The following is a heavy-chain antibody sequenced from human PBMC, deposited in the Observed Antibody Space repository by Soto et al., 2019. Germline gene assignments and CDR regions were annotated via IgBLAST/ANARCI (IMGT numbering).Heavy chain of an antibody. CDR2: ISVYNGNT. D-gene: IGHD3-16*01. CDR1: GFTFTSFG. Sequence: QVQLVQSAAEVKKPGASVKVSCKTSGFTFTSFGISWARQAPGQGLEWLGWISVYNGNTDYAQKFRGKVTMTADKSTSTAYMELRSLNSDDTAVYYCVRDRWGDVDHWCQGTLVTVSS. J-gene: IGHJ4*02. V-gene: IGHV1-18*01. CDR3: VRDRWGDVDH.